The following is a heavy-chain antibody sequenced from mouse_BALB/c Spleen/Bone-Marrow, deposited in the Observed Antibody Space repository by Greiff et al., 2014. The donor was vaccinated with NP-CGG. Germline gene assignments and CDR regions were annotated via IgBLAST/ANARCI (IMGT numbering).Heavy chain of an antibody. CDR3: ARGRGWYLDY. D-gene: IGHD2-3*01. J-gene: IGHJ2*01. Sequence: VKLMESGAELVRPGSSVKISCKASGYAISSYWMNWVKQRPGQGPEWIGQIYPGDGDTNYNGKFKGKATLTADKSSSTAYMQISSLTSEDSAVYFCARGRGWYLDYWGQGTTLTVSS. CDR1: GYAISSYW. V-gene: IGHV1-80*01. CDR2: IYPGDGDT.